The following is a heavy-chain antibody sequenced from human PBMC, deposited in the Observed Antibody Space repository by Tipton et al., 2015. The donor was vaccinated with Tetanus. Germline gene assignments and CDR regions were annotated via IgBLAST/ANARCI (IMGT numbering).Heavy chain of an antibody. Sequence: TLSLTCTVSGGSVSNGSYYWNWIRQPPGKGLEWIGHIYYTGSTDYNPSLKSRVTISADTTINLFSLKLRSLTAADAAVYFCARVSRRIFYFDYWGPGAQVTVSS. J-gene: IGHJ4*02. V-gene: IGHV4-61*01. CDR2: IYYTGST. D-gene: IGHD2/OR15-2a*01. CDR3: ARVSRRIFYFDY. CDR1: GGSVSNGSYY.